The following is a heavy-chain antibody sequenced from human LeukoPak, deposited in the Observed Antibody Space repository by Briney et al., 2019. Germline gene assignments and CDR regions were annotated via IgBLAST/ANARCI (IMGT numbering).Heavy chain of an antibody. D-gene: IGHD3-16*02. CDR1: GGTFISYA. CDR3: ATTYYDYVWGSYRIDY. Sequence: GSSVNVSCKASGGTFISYAISWVRQAPGQGLEWMGRIFPILGIANYAQKFQGRVTITADKSTSTAYMELSSLRSEDTAVYYCATTYYDYVWGSYRIDYWGQGTLVTVSS. J-gene: IGHJ4*02. V-gene: IGHV1-69*04. CDR2: IFPILGIA.